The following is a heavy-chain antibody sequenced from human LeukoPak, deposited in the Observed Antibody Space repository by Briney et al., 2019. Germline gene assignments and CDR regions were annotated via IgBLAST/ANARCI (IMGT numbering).Heavy chain of an antibody. CDR1: GFTFSDYY. J-gene: IGHJ6*02. CDR3: AKAFVPYYYGMDV. CDR2: ISNSVNNV. D-gene: IGHD2/OR15-2a*01. V-gene: IGHV3-11*01. Sequence: PGGSLRLSCTVSGFTFSDYYMSWIRQAPGKGLEWVSYISNSVNNVHYADSVKGRFTISRDNSKNTLYLQVNSLRAEETAVYYCAKAFVPYYYGMDVWGQGTTVTVS.